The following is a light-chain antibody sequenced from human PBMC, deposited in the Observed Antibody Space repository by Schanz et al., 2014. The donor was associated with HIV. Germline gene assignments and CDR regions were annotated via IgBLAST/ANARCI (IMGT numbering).Light chain of an antibody. CDR1: SSDVGAYDF. J-gene: IGLJ2*01. Sequence: QSALTQPASVSGSPGQSITISCTGTSSDVGAYDFVSWYQHHPGKAPKLLIYEVDKRPSGVPNRFSGSKSGNAASLTVSGLQAEDEADYYCSSYAGRNNLVVFGGGTKLTVL. CDR3: SSYAGRNNLVV. CDR2: EVD. V-gene: IGLV2-8*01.